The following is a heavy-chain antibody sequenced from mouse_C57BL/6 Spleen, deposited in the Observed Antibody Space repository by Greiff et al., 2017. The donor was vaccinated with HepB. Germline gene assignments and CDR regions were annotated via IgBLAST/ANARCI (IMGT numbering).Heavy chain of an antibody. J-gene: IGHJ1*03. D-gene: IGHD1-1*01. CDR1: GFSLTSYA. Sequence: VQLVESGPGLVAPSQSLSITCTVSGFSLTSYAISWVRQPPGKGLEWLGVIWTGGGTNYNSALKSRLSFSKDNSKSQVFLKMNSLQTDDTARYYCARNSYYYGSSYWYFDVWGTGTTVTVSS. CDR3: ARNSYYYGSSYWYFDV. V-gene: IGHV2-9-1*01. CDR2: IWTGGGT.